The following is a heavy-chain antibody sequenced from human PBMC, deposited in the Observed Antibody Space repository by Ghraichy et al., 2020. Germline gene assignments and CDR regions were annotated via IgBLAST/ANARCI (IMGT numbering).Heavy chain of an antibody. CDR1: GYSISSGYY. D-gene: IGHD2-2*02. CDR3: ARHPADYCSSTSCYKGEVGYFDY. V-gene: IGHV4-38-2*01. Sequence: SQTLLLTCAVSGYSISSGYYWGWIRQPPGKGLEWIGSIYHSGSTYYNPSLKSRVTISVDTSKNQFSLKLSSVTAADTAVYYCARHPADYCSSTSCYKGEVGYFDYWGQGTLVTVSS. CDR2: IYHSGST. J-gene: IGHJ4*02.